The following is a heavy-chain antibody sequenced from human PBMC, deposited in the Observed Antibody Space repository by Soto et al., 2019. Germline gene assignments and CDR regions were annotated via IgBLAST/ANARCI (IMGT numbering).Heavy chain of an antibody. J-gene: IGHJ5*02. V-gene: IGHV2-5*02. CDR2: IYWGDDK. CDR3: AHRRGGYFSSTSCRDHWFDP. D-gene: IGHD2-2*01. Sequence: QITLKESGPTLVKPTQTLTLTCTFSGFSLSTSGVGVGWIRQPPGKALEWLALIYWGDDKRYSPSLKSRLTISKDTSKNQVGLTMTNMDPVDTATYYCAHRRGGYFSSTSCRDHWFDPWGQGTLVTVSS. CDR1: GFSLSTSGVG.